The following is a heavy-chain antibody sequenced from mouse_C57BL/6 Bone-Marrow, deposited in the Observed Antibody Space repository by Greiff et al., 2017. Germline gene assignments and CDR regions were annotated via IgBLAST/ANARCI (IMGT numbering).Heavy chain of an antibody. J-gene: IGHJ3*01. D-gene: IGHD2-5*01. CDR1: GYTFTSYW. CDR2: IDPSDSYT. Sequence: QVQLQQPGAELVRPGTSVKLSCKASGYTFTSYWLHWVKQRPGQGLEWIGVIDPSDSYTNYNQKFKGKATLTVDTSSSTAYMQLSSLSAEDAAVYYCTKRGDYSNHLAYWGQGTLVTVSA. CDR3: TKRGDYSNHLAY. V-gene: IGHV1-59*01.